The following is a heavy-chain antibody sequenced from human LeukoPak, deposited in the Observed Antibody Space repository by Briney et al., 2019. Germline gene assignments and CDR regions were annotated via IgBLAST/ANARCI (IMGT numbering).Heavy chain of an antibody. V-gene: IGHV3-30*04. CDR1: GFTFSSYA. Sequence: GRSLRLSCAASGFTFSSYAMHWVRQAPGKGLEWVAVISYDGSNKYYADPVKGRFTISRDNSKNTLYLQMNSLRAEDTAVYYCAREVWYYDFSAMWDYGMDVWGQGTTVTVSS. D-gene: IGHD3-3*01. J-gene: IGHJ6*02. CDR2: ISYDGSNK. CDR3: AREVWYYDFSAMWDYGMDV.